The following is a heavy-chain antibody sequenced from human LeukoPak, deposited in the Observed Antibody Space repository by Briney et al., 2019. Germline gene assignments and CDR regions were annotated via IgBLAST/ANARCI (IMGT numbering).Heavy chain of an antibody. J-gene: IGHJ4*02. D-gene: IGHD3-22*01. Sequence: GGSLRLSCEAYGFTFSSYWMHWVRHAPGKGLVWVSRINSDGSSTSYADSVKGRFTISRDNAKNTLYLQMNSLRAEDTAVYYCARADYYDSSGYYDYWGQGTLVTVSS. V-gene: IGHV3-74*01. CDR1: GFTFSSYW. CDR3: ARADYYDSSGYYDY. CDR2: INSDGSST.